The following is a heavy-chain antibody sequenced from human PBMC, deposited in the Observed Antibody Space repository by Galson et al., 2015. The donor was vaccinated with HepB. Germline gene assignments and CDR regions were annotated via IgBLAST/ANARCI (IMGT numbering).Heavy chain of an antibody. CDR3: ARDFWIVVVTAIQHYYYGMDV. CDR2: IRYDGSSK. V-gene: IGHV3-30*02. D-gene: IGHD2-21*02. J-gene: IGHJ6*02. Sequence: SLRLSCAASGFTFSSYGMHWVRQAPGKGLAWVAFIRYDGSSKYYADSVKGRFTISRDNSKNTLYLQMNSLRAEDTAVYYCARDFWIVVVTAIQHYYYGMDVWGQGTTVTVSS. CDR1: GFTFSSYG.